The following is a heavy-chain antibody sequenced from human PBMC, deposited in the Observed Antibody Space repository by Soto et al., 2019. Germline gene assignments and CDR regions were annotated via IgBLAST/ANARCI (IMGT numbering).Heavy chain of an antibody. CDR3: VKHTALPTYYFHY. J-gene: IGHJ4*02. V-gene: IGHV4-39*01. D-gene: IGHD5-18*01. CDR1: GGSIRSSSYY. CDR2: IYYSGST. Sequence: SETLSLTCTVSGGSIRSSSYYWGWIRQPPGKGLEWIGSIYYSGSTYYNPSLKSRVTISVDTSKNQFSLKLSSVTAADTAVYYCVKHTALPTYYFHYRGPTPLGTVS.